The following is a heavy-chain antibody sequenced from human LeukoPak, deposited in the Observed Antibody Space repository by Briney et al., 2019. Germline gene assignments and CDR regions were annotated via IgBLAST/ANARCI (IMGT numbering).Heavy chain of an antibody. J-gene: IGHJ5*02. CDR2: IYTSGST. D-gene: IGHD5-12*01. V-gene: IGHV4-61*02. Sequence: SETLSLTCTVSGGSISSGSYYWSWIRQPAGKGLEWIGRIYTSGSTNYNPSLKSRVTISVDTSKNQFSLKLSSVTAADTAVYYCARESASWLPTTNWFDPWGQGTLVTVSS. CDR3: ARESASWLPTTNWFDP. CDR1: GGSISSGSYY.